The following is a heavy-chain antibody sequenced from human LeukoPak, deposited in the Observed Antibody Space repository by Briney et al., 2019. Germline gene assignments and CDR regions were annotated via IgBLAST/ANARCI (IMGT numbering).Heavy chain of an antibody. V-gene: IGHV3-23*01. CDR1: GFTFGSHA. CDR2: IRGSSDVI. Sequence: GGSLRLSCAASGFTFGSHAMSWVRQAPGKGLEWTSLIRGSSDVIEYADSVRGRFTISRDNSTNTVSLQMNNLRAEDTAVYYCAKGQSASSTFDSWGQGTLVTVSS. J-gene: IGHJ4*02. CDR3: AKGQSASSTFDS.